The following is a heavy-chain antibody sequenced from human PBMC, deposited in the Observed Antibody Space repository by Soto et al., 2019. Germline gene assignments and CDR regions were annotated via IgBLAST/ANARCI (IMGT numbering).Heavy chain of an antibody. V-gene: IGHV1-69*13. J-gene: IGHJ4*02. CDR2: IIPIFGTA. D-gene: IGHD2-21*02. CDR1: GGTFSSYA. CDR3: AKDQGAYCGGDCYSTN. Sequence: SVKVSCKASGGTFSSYAISWVRQAPGQGLEWMGGIIPIFGTANYAQKFQGRVTITADESTNTAYMELSSLRSEDTAVYYCAKDQGAYCGGDCYSTNWGQGTLVTVSS.